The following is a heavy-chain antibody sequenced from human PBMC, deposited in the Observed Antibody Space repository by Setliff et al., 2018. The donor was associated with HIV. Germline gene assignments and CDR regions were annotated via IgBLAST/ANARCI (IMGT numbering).Heavy chain of an antibody. CDR3: TRGGYNWNPNWFDP. V-gene: IGHV3-15*01. CDR2: IKSKTDGGTT. Sequence: PGGSLRLSCAASGFTFSNAWMRWVRQAPGKGLEWVGRIKSKTDGGTTDYAAPVKGRFTISRDDSKSIAYLQMNSLKTEDTAVYYCTRGGYNWNPNWFDPWGQGTLVTVSS. J-gene: IGHJ5*02. D-gene: IGHD1-20*01. CDR1: GFTFSNAW.